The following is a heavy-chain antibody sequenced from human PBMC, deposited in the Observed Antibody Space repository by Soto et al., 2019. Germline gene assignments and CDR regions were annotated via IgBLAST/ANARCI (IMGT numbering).Heavy chain of an antibody. CDR3: ARQVDCSITSCHAPWDYYMDV. Sequence: PGECLKISCKGSGYSFTSYWIGWVRQMPGKGLEWMGIIYPGDSDTRYSPSFQGQVTISADKSISTAYLQWSSLKASDTAMYYCARQVDCSITSCHAPWDYYMDVWGKGTRVTVSS. J-gene: IGHJ6*03. CDR1: GYSFTSYW. D-gene: IGHD2-2*01. V-gene: IGHV5-51*01. CDR2: IYPGDSDT.